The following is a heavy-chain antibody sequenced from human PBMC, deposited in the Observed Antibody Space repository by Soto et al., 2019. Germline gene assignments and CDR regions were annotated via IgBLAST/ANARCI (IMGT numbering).Heavy chain of an antibody. Sequence: EVLLVESGGGLVKPGGSLRLSCEASGFSFNNAWMSWIRQAPGKGLEWVGRIKSKTDGGTIDDAAPVKGRFTISRDDSKNTLYLQMNSLKNEYTAVYYCSFQESTTVTTFEYWGHGTLVTVSS. CDR1: GFSFNNAW. V-gene: IGHV3-15*01. CDR2: IKSKTDGGTI. J-gene: IGHJ4*01. D-gene: IGHD4-17*01. CDR3: SFQESTTVTTFEY.